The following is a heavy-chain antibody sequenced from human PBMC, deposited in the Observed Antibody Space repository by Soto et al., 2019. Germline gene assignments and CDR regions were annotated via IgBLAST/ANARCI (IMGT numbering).Heavy chain of an antibody. J-gene: IGHJ4*02. CDR1: GFXFCSHG. Sequence: GGSLXLSCAASGFXFCSHGMHWVRQAPGKGLEWVAVIWFDGSNKYFADSVKGRFTISRDNSKNTLYLQMNSLRAEDTAVYYCARDFRSSGYDIDNWGEGTLGTGSS. V-gene: IGHV3-33*01. D-gene: IGHD5-12*01. CDR3: ARDFRSSGYDIDN. CDR2: IWFDGSNK.